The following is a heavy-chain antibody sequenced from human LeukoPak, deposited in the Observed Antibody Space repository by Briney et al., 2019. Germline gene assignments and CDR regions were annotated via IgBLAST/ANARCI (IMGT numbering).Heavy chain of an antibody. V-gene: IGHV7-4-1*02. J-gene: IGHJ4*02. CDR3: ARDGLAKPFDY. CDR1: GYTFTDHY. Sequence: ASVKVSCKASGYTFTDHYIHWVRQAPGQGLEWMGWINTITGNPTYAQGFTGRFVFSLDTSVSTAYLQISSLKAEDTAVYYCARDGLAKPFDYWGQGTLVTVSS. D-gene: IGHD6-19*01. CDR2: INTITGNP.